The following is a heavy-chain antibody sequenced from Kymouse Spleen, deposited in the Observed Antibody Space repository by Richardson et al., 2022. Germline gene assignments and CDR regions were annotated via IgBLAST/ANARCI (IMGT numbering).Heavy chain of an antibody. V-gene: IGHV4-39*01. CDR2: IYYSGST. CDR3: ARHKYDFWSGYPPDAFDI. CDR1: GGSISSSSYY. J-gene: IGHJ3*02. D-gene: IGHD3-3*01. Sequence: QLQLQESGPGLVKPSETLSLTCTVSGGSISSSSYYWGWIRQPPGKGLEWIGSIYYSGSTYYNPSLKSRVTISVDTSKNQFSLKLSSVTAADTAVYYCARHKYDFWSGYPPDAFDIWGQGTMVTVSS.